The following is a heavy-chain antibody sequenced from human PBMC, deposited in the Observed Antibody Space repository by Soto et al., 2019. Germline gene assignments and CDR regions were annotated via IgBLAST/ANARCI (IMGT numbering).Heavy chain of an antibody. CDR1: GFTFNSAW. J-gene: IGHJ4*02. V-gene: IGHV3-15*02. D-gene: IGHD2-2*01. CDR2: IKSWTDGGRV. Sequence: EVPLVESGGALVKPGESLTLSCAASGFTFNSAWMTWVRQAPGKGLEWVGRIKSWTDGGRVDTAAPVKGRFTISRDDSKNTFYLQMNSLKSEDTAVYYCTTWRSENSCTSVSCYGDGAYWGQGTLVTVSS. CDR3: TTWRSENSCTSVSCYGDGAY.